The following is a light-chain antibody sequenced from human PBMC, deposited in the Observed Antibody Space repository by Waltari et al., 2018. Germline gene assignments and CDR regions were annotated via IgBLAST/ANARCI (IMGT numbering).Light chain of an antibody. Sequence: DIQLTQSPSFLSASVGDRVTITCRASQGISSYLAWYQQKPGKAPKLLIYSASTLQSGVPSRFSGSGSGTDFTLTISSLQPEDFATYFCQQSYITPFTFGPGTKVDIK. V-gene: IGKV1-39*01. CDR3: QQSYITPFT. J-gene: IGKJ3*01. CDR1: QGISSY. CDR2: SAS.